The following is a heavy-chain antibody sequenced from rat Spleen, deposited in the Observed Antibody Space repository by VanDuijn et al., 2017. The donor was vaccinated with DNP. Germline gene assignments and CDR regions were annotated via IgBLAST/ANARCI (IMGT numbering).Heavy chain of an antibody. CDR1: GFTFSDYY. CDR3: SRHILPLRVWDY. CDR2: ISHDGGST. D-gene: IGHD1-4*01. V-gene: IGHV5-22*01. Sequence: EVQLVESGGGLVQPGRSLKLSCAASGFTFSDYYMAWVRPAPTKGLEWVAYISHDGGSTHYGDSVTGRFTISSANAKTTLYLQMNSLRSEDMATYYCSRHILPLRVWDYWGQGVTVTVSS. J-gene: IGHJ2*01.